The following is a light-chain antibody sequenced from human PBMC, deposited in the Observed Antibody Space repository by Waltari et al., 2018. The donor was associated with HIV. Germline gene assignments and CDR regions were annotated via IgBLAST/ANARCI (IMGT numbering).Light chain of an antibody. J-gene: IGLJ3*02. CDR2: EVN. V-gene: IGLV2-23*02. Sequence: QSALTQAASVSASLGQSINISCTANTSELYIYNLLPWYQHHPGKAPKLILYEVNKRPSGVSNRFSGSRSGNTTSLTITGLLADDEADYYCCSCSVTNSLWVFGGGTKVTVV. CDR1: TSELYIYNL. CDR3: CSCSVTNSLWV.